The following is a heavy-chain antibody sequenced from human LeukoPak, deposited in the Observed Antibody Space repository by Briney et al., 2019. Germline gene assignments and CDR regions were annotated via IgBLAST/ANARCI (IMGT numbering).Heavy chain of an antibody. Sequence: SETLSLTCTVSGGSISSYYGNWIRQPPGKGLEWIGYIYYSGSTNYNPSLKSRVTISVDTSKNQFSLKLSSVTAADTAVYYCARINYGGNSYYFDYWGQGTLVTVSS. CDR2: IYYSGST. CDR1: GGSISSYY. D-gene: IGHD4-23*01. V-gene: IGHV4-59*12. J-gene: IGHJ4*02. CDR3: ARINYGGNSYYFDY.